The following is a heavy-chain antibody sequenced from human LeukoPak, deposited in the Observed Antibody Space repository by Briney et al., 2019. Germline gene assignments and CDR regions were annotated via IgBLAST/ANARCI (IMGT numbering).Heavy chain of an antibody. D-gene: IGHD3-3*01. J-gene: IGHJ4*02. Sequence: ASVKVSCKASGGTFSSYAISWVRQAPGQGLEWMGGIIPIFGTANYAQKFQGRVTITADESTSTAYMELSSLRSEDTAVYYCARSITIFGVVDLDYWGQGTLVTVSS. CDR2: IIPIFGTA. V-gene: IGHV1-69*13. CDR3: ARSITIFGVVDLDY. CDR1: GGTFSSYA.